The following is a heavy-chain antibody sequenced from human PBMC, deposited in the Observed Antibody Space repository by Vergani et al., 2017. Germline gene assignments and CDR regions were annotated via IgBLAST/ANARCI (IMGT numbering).Heavy chain of an antibody. CDR2: IYSGGST. CDR3: ARESSSGCLDY. V-gene: IGHV3-23*03. Sequence: EMQILESGGGLVQPGGSLRLSCAASGFTFSSYAMTWVRQAPGKGLEWVSVIYSGGSTYYADSVKGRFTISRDNSKNTLYLQMNSLRAEDTAVYYCARESSSGCLDYWGQGTLVTVSS. CDR1: GFTFSSYA. D-gene: IGHD6-19*01. J-gene: IGHJ4*02.